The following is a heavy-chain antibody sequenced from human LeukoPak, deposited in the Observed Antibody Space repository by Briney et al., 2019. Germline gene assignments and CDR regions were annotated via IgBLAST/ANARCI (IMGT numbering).Heavy chain of an antibody. V-gene: IGHV4-39*07. D-gene: IGHD6-19*01. Sequence: SETLSLTCTVSGGSISSSSYYWGWIRQPPGKGLEWIGSIYYSGSTYYNPSFKSRVTISVDTSKNQFSLKLSSVTAADTAVYYCARDKGSGWYLWGQGTLVTVSS. CDR2: IYYSGST. CDR1: GGSISSSSYY. CDR3: ARDKGSGWYL. J-gene: IGHJ4*02.